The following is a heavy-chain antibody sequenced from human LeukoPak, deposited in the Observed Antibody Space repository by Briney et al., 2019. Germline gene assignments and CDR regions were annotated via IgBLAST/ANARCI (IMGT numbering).Heavy chain of an antibody. V-gene: IGHV1-69*13. D-gene: IGHD6-19*01. CDR2: IIPIFGTA. CDR1: GYTFTSYG. CDR3: ARGRVRVAVAGPHYFDY. Sequence: SVKVPCKASGYTFTSYGISWVRQAPGQGLEWMGGIIPIFGTANYAQKFQGRVTITADESTSTAYMELSSLRSEDTAVYYCARGRVRVAVAGPHYFDYWGQGTLVTVSS. J-gene: IGHJ4*02.